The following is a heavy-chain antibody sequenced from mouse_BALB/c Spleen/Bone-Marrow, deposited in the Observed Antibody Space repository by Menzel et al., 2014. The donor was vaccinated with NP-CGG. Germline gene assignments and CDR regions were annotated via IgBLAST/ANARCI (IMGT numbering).Heavy chain of an antibody. D-gene: IGHD5-1-1*01. V-gene: IGHV1S56*01. Sequence: QVQLQQSGPEQVKPGASVKMSCKASGYTFTSYYIHWVKQRPGQGLEWIGWFYPGDGSAKYNEKFKDKTTLTADKSSSTAYMLLSSLTSEDSAIYFCARWRYPYAMDYWGQGTSVTVSS. CDR3: ARWRYPYAMDY. CDR1: GYTFTSYY. J-gene: IGHJ4*01. CDR2: FYPGDGSA.